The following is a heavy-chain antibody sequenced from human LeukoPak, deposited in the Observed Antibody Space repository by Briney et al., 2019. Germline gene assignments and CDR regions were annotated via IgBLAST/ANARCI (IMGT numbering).Heavy chain of an antibody. CDR3: ARESHPLNSGYDGALVEI. J-gene: IGHJ6*04. Sequence: PSETLSLTCTVSGGSISSYYWSWIRQPAGKGLEWIGRIYTSGSTNYNPSLKSRVTISVDTSKNQFSLKLSSVTAADTAVYYCARESHPLNSGYDGALVEIWGKGTTVTISS. D-gene: IGHD5-12*01. CDR2: IYTSGST. V-gene: IGHV4-4*07. CDR1: GGSISSYY.